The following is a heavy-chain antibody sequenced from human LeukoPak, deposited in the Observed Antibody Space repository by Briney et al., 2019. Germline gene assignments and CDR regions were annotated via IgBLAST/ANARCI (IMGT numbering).Heavy chain of an antibody. CDR2: IYYRSNLSD. Sequence: SQTLSLTCSLSGVNLYSDIAAWNWLRQPPSRGLEWLVKIYYRSNLSDEYAVSEKSRITINPDTTKNQFPLLLNSIAPEDTAVYFCARESTISPRSVDYWCQGTLVTVSS. D-gene: IGHD6-6*01. V-gene: IGHV6-1*01. CDR1: GVNLYSDIAA. CDR3: ARESTISPRSVDY. J-gene: IGHJ4*02.